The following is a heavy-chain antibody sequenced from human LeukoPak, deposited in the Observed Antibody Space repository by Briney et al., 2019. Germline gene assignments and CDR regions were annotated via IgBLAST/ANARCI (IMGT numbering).Heavy chain of an antibody. CDR2: IYSSGSS. J-gene: IGHJ6*02. Sequence: PSETLSLTCTVSGGSISSTSYYWGWIRQPPGKGLEWIGSIYSSGSSYYNPSLKSRVTISVDTSKNQFSLRLSSVTAADTAVYYCARGEVRGLGMDVWGQGTTVTVSS. CDR3: ARGEVRGLGMDV. V-gene: IGHV4-39*01. D-gene: IGHD3-10*01. CDR1: GGSISSTSYY.